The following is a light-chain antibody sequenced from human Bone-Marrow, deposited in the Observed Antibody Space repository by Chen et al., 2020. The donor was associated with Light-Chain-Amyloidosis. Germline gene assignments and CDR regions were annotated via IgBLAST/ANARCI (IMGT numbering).Light chain of an antibody. Sequence: DIQMTQSPSSLSASVGDRVTITCRASQGISNYLAWYQQKPGKVPKLLIYGASTLQSGVPSRFSGSGYGPAFTLTISSLQPEDVATHYCQKYNSTLRTFGQGTKVEIK. CDR1: QGISNY. CDR3: QKYNSTLRT. CDR2: GAS. J-gene: IGKJ1*01. V-gene: IGKV1-27*01.